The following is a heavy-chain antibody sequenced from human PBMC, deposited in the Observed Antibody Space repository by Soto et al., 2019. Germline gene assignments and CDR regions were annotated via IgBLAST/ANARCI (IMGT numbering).Heavy chain of an antibody. CDR3: ARANDGSSLVESAIKDSGFDY. Sequence: PSETLSLTCTVSGGSISSYYWSWIRQPPGKGLEWIGYIYYSGSTNYNPSLKSRVTISVDTSKNQFSLKLSSVTAADTAVYYCARANDGSSLVESAIKDSGFDYWGQGTLVTVSS. CDR2: IYYSGST. D-gene: IGHD6-13*01. J-gene: IGHJ4*02. CDR1: GGSISSYY. V-gene: IGHV4-59*01.